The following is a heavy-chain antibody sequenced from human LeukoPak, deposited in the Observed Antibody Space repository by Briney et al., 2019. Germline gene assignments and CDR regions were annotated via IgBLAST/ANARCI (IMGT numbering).Heavy chain of an antibody. J-gene: IGHJ6*02. V-gene: IGHV4-39*01. Sequence: PSETLSLTCTVSGGSISSSSYYWGWIRQPPGKGLEWIGSIYYSGSTNYNPSLKSRVTISVDTSKNQFSLKLSSVTAADTAVYYCARHAVRGLRRAGSPDVWGQGTTVTVSS. D-gene: IGHD1-1*01. CDR1: GGSISSSSYY. CDR2: IYYSGST. CDR3: ARHAVRGLRRAGSPDV.